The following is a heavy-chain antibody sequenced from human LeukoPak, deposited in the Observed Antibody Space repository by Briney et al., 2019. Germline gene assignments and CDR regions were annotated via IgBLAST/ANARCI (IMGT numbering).Heavy chain of an antibody. CDR2: ISYDGSNK. V-gene: IGHV3-30-3*01. D-gene: IGHD3-22*01. Sequence: GGSLRLSCVASGFTFSSYAMHWVRQAPGKGLEWVAVISYDGSNKYYADSVKGRFTISRDNSKNTLYLQMNSLRAEDTAVYYCARAPMYYYDSSGSFDYWGQGTLVTVSS. J-gene: IGHJ4*02. CDR1: GFTFSSYA. CDR3: ARAPMYYYDSSGSFDY.